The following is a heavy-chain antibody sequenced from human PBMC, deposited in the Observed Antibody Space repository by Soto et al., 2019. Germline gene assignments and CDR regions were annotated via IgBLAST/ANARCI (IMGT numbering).Heavy chain of an antibody. J-gene: IGHJ5*02. D-gene: IGHD1-26*01. CDR3: AGLPMRGCYNWFDP. V-gene: IGHV4-39*01. CDR2: IYYSGST. CDR1: GGSISSSSYY. Sequence: SETLSLTCTVSGGSISSSSYYWGWIRQPPGKGLEWIGSIYYSGSTYYNPSLKSRVTISVDTSKNQFSLKLSSVTAADTAVYYCAGLPMRGCYNWFDPWGQGTLVTVSS.